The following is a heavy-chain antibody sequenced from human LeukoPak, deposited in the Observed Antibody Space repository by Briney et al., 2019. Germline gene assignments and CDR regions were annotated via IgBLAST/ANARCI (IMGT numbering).Heavy chain of an antibody. CDR3: ASLSRGSFEQLGRP. CDR2: IIPIFGTA. CDR1: GGTFSSYA. D-gene: IGHD6-6*01. Sequence: SVKVSCKASGGTFSSYAISWVRQAPGQGLEWMGRIIPIFGTANYAQKFQGRVTITTDESTSTAYMELSSLRSEDTAVYYGASLSRGSFEQLGRPWGQGTLVTVSS. V-gene: IGHV1-69*05. J-gene: IGHJ5*02.